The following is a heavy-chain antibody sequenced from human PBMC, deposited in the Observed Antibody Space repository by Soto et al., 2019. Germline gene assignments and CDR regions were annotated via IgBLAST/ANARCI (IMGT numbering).Heavy chain of an antibody. Sequence: QVQLVQSGTEVKKPGSSVTVSCKASGGSFKNSAISWVRQAPRHGLEWMGGIIPIFRKTDYAQRFQDRVTITADKSTSIVYMEMSSLTYEDTAIYYCVRAEVGSTTRIDDWGQGTQVTASS. J-gene: IGHJ4*02. D-gene: IGHD1-26*01. CDR2: IIPIFRKT. CDR1: GGSFKNSA. CDR3: VRAEVGSTTRIDD. V-gene: IGHV1-69*06.